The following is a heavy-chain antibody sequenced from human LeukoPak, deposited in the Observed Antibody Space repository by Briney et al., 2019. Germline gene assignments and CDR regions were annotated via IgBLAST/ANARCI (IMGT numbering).Heavy chain of an antibody. J-gene: IGHJ3*02. CDR1: GYTFTGYY. Sequence: ASVKVSCKASGYTFTGYYMHWVRQAPGQGLEWMGWINPNSGGTNYAQKFQGRVTMTRGTSISTAYMELSRLRSDDTAVYYCARTPHYCSGGSCYFDVFDIWGQGTMVTVSS. CDR2: INPNSGGT. V-gene: IGHV1-2*02. CDR3: ARTPHYCSGGSCYFDVFDI. D-gene: IGHD2-15*01.